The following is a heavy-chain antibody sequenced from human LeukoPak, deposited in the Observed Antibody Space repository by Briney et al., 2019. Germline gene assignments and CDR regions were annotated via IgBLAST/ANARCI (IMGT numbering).Heavy chain of an antibody. CDR2: ISSSSSYI. V-gene: IGHV3-21*04. J-gene: IGHJ4*02. CDR3: AKDMSAGTTAPPDY. D-gene: IGHD1-1*01. CDR1: GFTFSSYS. Sequence: GGSLRLSCAASGFTFSSYSMNWVRQAPGKGLEWVSSISSSSSYIYYADSVKGRFTISRDNSKNSLYLQMNSPRTEDTALYYCAKDMSAGTTAPPDYWGQGTLVTVSS.